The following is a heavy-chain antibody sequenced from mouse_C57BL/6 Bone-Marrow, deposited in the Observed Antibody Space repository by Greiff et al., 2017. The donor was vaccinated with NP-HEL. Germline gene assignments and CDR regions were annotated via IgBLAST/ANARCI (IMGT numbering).Heavy chain of an antibody. V-gene: IGHV1-80*01. CDR2: IYPGDGDT. Sequence: VQLQQSGAELVKPGASVKISCKASGYAFSSYWMNWVKQRPGKGLEWIGQIYPGDGDTNYNGKFKGKATLTADKSSSTAYMQLSSLTSEDSAVYFCARLHYGPYAMDYWGQGTSVTVSS. CDR1: GYAFSSYW. D-gene: IGHD1-1*01. J-gene: IGHJ4*01. CDR3: ARLHYGPYAMDY.